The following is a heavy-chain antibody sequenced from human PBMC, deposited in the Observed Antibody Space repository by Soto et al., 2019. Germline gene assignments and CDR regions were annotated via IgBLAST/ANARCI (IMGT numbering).Heavy chain of an antibody. V-gene: IGHV4-31*01. J-gene: IGHJ4*02. CDR2: IYYSGST. D-gene: IGHD3-10*01. CDR1: GGSISSGGYY. Sequence: SETLSLTCTVSGGSISSGGYYRSWIRQHPGKGLEWIGYIYYSGSTYYNPSLKSQVTISVDTSKNQFSLKLSSVTAADTVVYYCARARSGSYQLYYFDYWGQGTLVTVSS. CDR3: ARARSGSYQLYYFDY.